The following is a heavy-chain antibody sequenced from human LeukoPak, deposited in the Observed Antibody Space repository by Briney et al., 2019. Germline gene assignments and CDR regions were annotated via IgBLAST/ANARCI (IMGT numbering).Heavy chain of an antibody. CDR2: ISWDGGST. CDR1: GFTFDDYA. Sequence: GGSLRLSCAASGFTFDDYAMHWVRQAPGKGLEWVSLISWDGGSTYYADSVKGRFTISRDNSKNSLYLQMNSLRAEDIALYYCAKDPRDSGYDYYFDYWGQGTLVTVSS. D-gene: IGHD5-12*01. CDR3: AKDPRDSGYDYYFDY. J-gene: IGHJ4*02. V-gene: IGHV3-43D*03.